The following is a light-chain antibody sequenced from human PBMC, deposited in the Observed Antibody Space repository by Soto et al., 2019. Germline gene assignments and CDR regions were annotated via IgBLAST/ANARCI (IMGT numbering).Light chain of an antibody. Sequence: ERATLSCRASQRVSSDLAWYHQKPGQAPRLLIHDASTRATGIPARFSGSGSGTEFTLTINSLQSEDFTGYCCQLYTNWPSPFGQVSNVDNK. J-gene: IGKJ1*01. CDR3: QLYTNWPSP. V-gene: IGKV3-15*01. CDR2: DAS. CDR1: QRVSSD.